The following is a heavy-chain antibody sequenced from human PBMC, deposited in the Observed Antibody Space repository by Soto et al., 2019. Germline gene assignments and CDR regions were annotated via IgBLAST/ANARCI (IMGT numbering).Heavy chain of an antibody. V-gene: IGHV1-69*01. CDR1: GGTFSSYA. CDR2: IIPISDTT. CDR3: ARSQGSSTSLEIYYYYYYGMAV. Sequence: QVQLVQSGAEVQKPGSSVKVSCKASGGTFSSYAISWVRQAPGQGLEWMGGIIPISDTTNYAQKFQGRVTITADESTSTAYMELSSLRSEDTAVYYCARSQGSSTSLEIYYYYYYGMAVWGQGTTVTVS. D-gene: IGHD2-2*01. J-gene: IGHJ6*02.